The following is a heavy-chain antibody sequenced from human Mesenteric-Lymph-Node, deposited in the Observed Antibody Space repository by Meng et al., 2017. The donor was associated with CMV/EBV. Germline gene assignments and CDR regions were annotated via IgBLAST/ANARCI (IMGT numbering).Heavy chain of an antibody. CDR3: AREVGGNYFFDY. CDR1: GFPFSIKG. Sequence: GESLKISCAASGFPFSIKGMHWVRQAPGKGLQWVAVISYDGSNINYADSVKGRFTISRDNAKNSLYLQMNSLRAEDTAVYYCAREVGGNYFFDYWGQGTLVTVSS. D-gene: IGHD1-7*01. V-gene: IGHV3-30*12. CDR2: ISYDGSNI. J-gene: IGHJ4*02.